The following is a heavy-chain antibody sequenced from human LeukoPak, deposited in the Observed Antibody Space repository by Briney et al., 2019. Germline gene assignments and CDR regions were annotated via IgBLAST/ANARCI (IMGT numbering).Heavy chain of an antibody. CDR2: ISAYNGNP. CDR1: GYTVTSYG. Sequence: ASVKVSCKASGYTVTSYGISWVRQAPGQGLEWMGWISAYNGNPNYAQKLQGRVTMTTDTSTSTAYMELRSLRSDDTAVYYCARVGASGYSNHFDYWGQGTLVTVSS. J-gene: IGHJ4*02. D-gene: IGHD4-11*01. V-gene: IGHV1-18*01. CDR3: ARVGASGYSNHFDY.